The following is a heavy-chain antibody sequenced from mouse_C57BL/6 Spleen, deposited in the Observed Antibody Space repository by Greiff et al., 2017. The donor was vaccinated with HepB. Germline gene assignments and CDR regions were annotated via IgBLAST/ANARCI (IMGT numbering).Heavy chain of an antibody. CDR1: GYTFTSYW. D-gene: IGHD2-5*01. Sequence: QVHVKQPGAELVKPGASVKMSCKASGYTFTSYWITWVKQRPGQGLEWIGDIYPGSGSTNYNEKFKSKATLTVDTSSSTAYMQLSSLTSEDSAVYYCARGDYSNYVYFDYWGQGTTLTVSS. J-gene: IGHJ2*01. CDR2: IYPGSGST. CDR3: ARGDYSNYVYFDY. V-gene: IGHV1-55*01.